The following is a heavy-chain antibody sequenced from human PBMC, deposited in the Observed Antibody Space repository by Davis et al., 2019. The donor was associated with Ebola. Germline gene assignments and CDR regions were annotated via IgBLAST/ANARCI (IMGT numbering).Heavy chain of an antibody. V-gene: IGHV3-23*01. CDR2: ISGSGGST. CDR3: ARRFELYYDFWSGYLVDAFDI. CDR1: GFTFSSYA. J-gene: IGHJ3*02. D-gene: IGHD3-3*01. Sequence: PGGSLRLSCAASGFTFSSYAMSWVRQAPGKGLEWVSAISGSGGSTYYADSVKGRFTISRDNSKNTLYLQMNSLRAEDTAVYYCARRFELYYDFWSGYLVDAFDIWGQGTMVTVSS.